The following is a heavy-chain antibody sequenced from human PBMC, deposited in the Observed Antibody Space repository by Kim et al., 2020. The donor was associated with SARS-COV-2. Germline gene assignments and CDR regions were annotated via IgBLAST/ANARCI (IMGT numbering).Heavy chain of an antibody. CDR1: GDSVSSNSAA. CDR3: ARDPEHALVVVAATGSWFDP. V-gene: IGHV6-1*01. D-gene: IGHD2-15*01. CDR2: TYYRSKWYN. J-gene: IGHJ5*02. Sequence: SQTLSLTCAISGDSVSSNSAAWNWIRQSPSRGLEWLGRTYYRSKWYNDYAVSVKSRITINPDTSKNQFSLQLNSVTPEDTAVYYCARDPEHALVVVAATGSWFDPWGQGTLVTVSS.